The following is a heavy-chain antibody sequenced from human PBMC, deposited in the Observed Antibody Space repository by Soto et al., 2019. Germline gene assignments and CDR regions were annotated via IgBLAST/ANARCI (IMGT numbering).Heavy chain of an antibody. V-gene: IGHV3-30*18. D-gene: IGHD3-16*02. CDR1: GFTFSSYG. CDR2: ISYDGSNK. Sequence: QVQLVESGGGVVQPGRSLRLSCAASGFTFSSYGMHWVRQAPGKGLEWGAVISYDGSNKYYADSVKGRFTISRDNSKNTLYLQMNSLRAEDTAVYYCAKGRFGMITFGGVIVPYFDYWGQGTLVTVSS. J-gene: IGHJ4*02. CDR3: AKGRFGMITFGGVIVPYFDY.